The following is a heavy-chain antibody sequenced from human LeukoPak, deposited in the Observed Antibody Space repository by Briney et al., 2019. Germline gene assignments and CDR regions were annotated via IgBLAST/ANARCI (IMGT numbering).Heavy chain of an antibody. D-gene: IGHD3-9*01. Sequence: GGSLRLSSAASGFTFSNAWMNWVRQAPGKGLEWVGRIKSKTDGGTTDYAAPVKGRFTISRDDSKNTLYLQMNSLKTEDTAVYYCTTDRDYDILTGYYGDIWGQGTMVTVSS. CDR2: IKSKTDGGTT. V-gene: IGHV3-15*01. J-gene: IGHJ3*02. CDR3: TTDRDYDILTGYYGDI. CDR1: GFTFSNAW.